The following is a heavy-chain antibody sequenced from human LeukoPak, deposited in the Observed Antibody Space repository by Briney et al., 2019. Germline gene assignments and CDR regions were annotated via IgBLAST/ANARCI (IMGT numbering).Heavy chain of an antibody. CDR3: ARACIAASLALDY. CDR1: GFTFSSYG. D-gene: IGHD6-13*01. Sequence: GRSLRLSCAASGFTFSSYGMHWVRQAPGKGLEWVAVISYDGSNKYYADSVKGRFTISRDNSKNTLYLQMNSLRAEDTAVYYCARACIAASLALDYWGQGTLVTVSS. CDR2: ISYDGSNK. V-gene: IGHV3-30*19. J-gene: IGHJ4*02.